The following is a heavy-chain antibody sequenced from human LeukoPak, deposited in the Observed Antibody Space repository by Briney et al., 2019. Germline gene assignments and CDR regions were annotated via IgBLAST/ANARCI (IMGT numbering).Heavy chain of an antibody. CDR1: GFTFDDYA. CDR2: FRSKAYGGTI. D-gene: IGHD6-19*01. J-gene: IGHJ4*02. Sequence: SLRLSCAASGFTFDDYAMNWFRQAPGKGLEWVGFFRSKAYGGTIEYAASVKGRFTISRDDSKSIAYLQMNSLKTEDTAVYCCTRAHGSGWYLGYWGQGTLVTVSS. CDR3: TRAHGSGWYLGY. V-gene: IGHV3-49*03.